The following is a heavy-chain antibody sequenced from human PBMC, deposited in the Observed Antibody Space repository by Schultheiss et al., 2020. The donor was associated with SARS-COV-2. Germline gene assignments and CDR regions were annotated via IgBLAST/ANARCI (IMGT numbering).Heavy chain of an antibody. CDR3: ARGGYSSSWYDY. CDR2: IWYDGSNK. V-gene: IGHV3-33*01. D-gene: IGHD6-13*01. Sequence: GESLKISCAASGFTFSSYGMHWVRQAPGKGLEWVAVIWYDGSNKYYADSVKGRFTISRDNAKNSLYLQMNSLRAEDTAVYYCARGGYSSSWYDYWGQGTLVTVSS. J-gene: IGHJ4*02. CDR1: GFTFSSYG.